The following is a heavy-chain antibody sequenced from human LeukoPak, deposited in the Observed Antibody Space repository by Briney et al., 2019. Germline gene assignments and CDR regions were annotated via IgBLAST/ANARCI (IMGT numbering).Heavy chain of an antibody. CDR3: ARRWGYGNAFDI. Sequence: PSETLSLTCTVSGGFISSSSYYWDWIRQPPGKGLEWIGSIYYSGSTNYNPSLKSRVAISVDTSKNQFSLKLSSVTAADTAVYYCARRWGYGNAFDIWGQGTMVTVSS. CDR1: GGFISSSSYY. V-gene: IGHV4-39*07. D-gene: IGHD5-12*01. J-gene: IGHJ3*02. CDR2: IYYSGST.